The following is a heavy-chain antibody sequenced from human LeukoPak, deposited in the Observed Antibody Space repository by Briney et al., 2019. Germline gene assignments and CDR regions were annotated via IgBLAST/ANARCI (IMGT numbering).Heavy chain of an antibody. V-gene: IGHV3-33*01. CDR3: ARNMVRGVMRVYGMDV. CDR1: GFTFSSYG. D-gene: IGHD3-10*01. Sequence: PGRSLRLSCAASGFTFSSYGMHWVRQAPGKGLEWVAVIWYDGSNKYYADSVKGRFSISRDNSKNTLYLQMNSLRAADTAVYYCARNMVRGVMRVYGMDVWGQGTTVTVSS. J-gene: IGHJ6*02. CDR2: IWYDGSNK.